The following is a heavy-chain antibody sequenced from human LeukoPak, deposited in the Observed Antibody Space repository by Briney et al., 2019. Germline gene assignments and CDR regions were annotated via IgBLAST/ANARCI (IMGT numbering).Heavy chain of an antibody. CDR1: GFTFSTYA. D-gene: IGHD2-8*01. J-gene: IGHJ4*02. CDR2: ITDSGGNT. CDR3: ARAGHCTNGICYTADFDY. Sequence: GGSLRLSCTASGFTFSTYAMSWVRQASGKGLEWVSAITDSGGNTYYAAPVKGRFTISRDNSKNTLYLQMNSLRAEDTAAYYCARAGHCTNGICYTADFDYWGQGTLVTVSS. V-gene: IGHV3-23*01.